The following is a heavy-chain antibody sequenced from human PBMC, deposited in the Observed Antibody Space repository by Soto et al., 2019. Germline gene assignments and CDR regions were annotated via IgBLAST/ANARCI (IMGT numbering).Heavy chain of an antibody. CDR3: AKSCWEWLRYQLGGCYGMDV. V-gene: IGHV3-23*01. CDR1: GFTFSSYA. J-gene: IGHJ6*02. CDR2: ISGSGGST. D-gene: IGHD5-12*01. Sequence: GGSLRLSCAASGFTFSSYAMSWVRQAPGKGLEWVSAISGSGGSTYYADSVKGRFTISRDNSKNTLYLQMNSLRAEDTAVYYCAKSCWEWLRYQLGGCYGMDVWGQGTTVTVSS.